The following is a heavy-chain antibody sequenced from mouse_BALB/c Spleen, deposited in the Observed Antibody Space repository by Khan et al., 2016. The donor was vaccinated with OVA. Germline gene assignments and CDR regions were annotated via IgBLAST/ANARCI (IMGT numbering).Heavy chain of an antibody. CDR1: GYSFTSYY. CDR2: IDPFSGGT. V-gene: IGHV1S135*01. D-gene: IGHD2-2*01. CDR3: TRHGYVAWFTY. Sequence: EVQLQQSGPELMKPGASVKISCKASGYSFTSYYIHWLMQSHGKSLEWIGYIDPFSGGTTYNQKFKGKATLTVDKSSSTAYIHLSTLTSEDSAVYYCTRHGYVAWFTYWGQGTLFTVSA. J-gene: IGHJ3*01.